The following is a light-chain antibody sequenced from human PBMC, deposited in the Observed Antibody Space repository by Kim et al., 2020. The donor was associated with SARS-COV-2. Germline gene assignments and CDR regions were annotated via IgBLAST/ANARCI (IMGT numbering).Light chain of an antibody. Sequence: VAPGERATLSCGASQSVGSNLAWYQQKPGQAPRLLIYGASTGDSGIPARLSGSGSGTDFTLTISSLRSEDLAVYYCQQYHSGPQTFGRGTKVDIK. CDR2: GAS. V-gene: IGKV3-15*01. CDR3: QQYHSGPQT. J-gene: IGKJ1*01. CDR1: QSVGSN.